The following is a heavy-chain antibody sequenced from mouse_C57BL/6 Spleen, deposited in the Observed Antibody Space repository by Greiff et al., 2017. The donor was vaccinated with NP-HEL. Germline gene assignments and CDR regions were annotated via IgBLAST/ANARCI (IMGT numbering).Heavy chain of an antibody. Sequence: QVQLQQSGAELVRPGASVKLSCKASGYTFTDYYINWVKQRPGQGLEWIARIYPGSGNTYYNEKFKGKATLTAEKSSSTAYMQLSSLTSEDSAVYFCARGDTTVVGHFDYWGQGTTLTVSS. CDR3: ARGDTTVVGHFDY. D-gene: IGHD1-1*01. J-gene: IGHJ2*01. CDR1: GYTFTDYY. V-gene: IGHV1-76*01. CDR2: IYPGSGNT.